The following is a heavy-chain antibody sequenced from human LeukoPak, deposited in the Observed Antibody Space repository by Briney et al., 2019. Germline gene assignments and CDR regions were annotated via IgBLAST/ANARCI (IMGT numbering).Heavy chain of an antibody. CDR2: IYPGDSDT. D-gene: IGHD2-8*01. CDR1: GYSFTSYW. CDR3: ARRLYSYYYGMDV. J-gene: IGHJ6*02. Sequence: GESLKISCKASGYSFTSYWIGWVRQMPGKGLEWMGIIYPGDSDTRYSPSFEGQVTISADKSISTAYLQWSSLKASDTAMYYCARRLYSYYYGMDVWGQGTTVTVSS. V-gene: IGHV5-51*01.